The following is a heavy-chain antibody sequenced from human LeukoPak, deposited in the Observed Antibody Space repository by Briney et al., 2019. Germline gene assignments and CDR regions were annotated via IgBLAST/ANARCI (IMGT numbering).Heavy chain of an antibody. V-gene: IGHV3-11*01. D-gene: IGHD6-19*01. CDR1: GFSFSGYY. CDR3: AKRRAAGIAVTGDLDY. J-gene: IGHJ4*02. Sequence: GGSLRLSCAASGFSFSGYYMSWIRQAPGKGLEWVSYISSSASTIYYADSVKGRFTISRDNSKNTLYLQMNSLRAEDTAVYYCAKRRAAGIAVTGDLDYWGQGTLVTVSS. CDR2: ISSSASTI.